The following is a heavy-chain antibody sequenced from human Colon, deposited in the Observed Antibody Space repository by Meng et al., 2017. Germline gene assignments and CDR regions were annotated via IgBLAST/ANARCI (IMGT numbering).Heavy chain of an antibody. Sequence: VHLQESGPGLVQPSGTLSLTCAVSGGSISSTNWWSWIRQPPGKGLEWIGEISQSGSSNYNPSLKSRVTMSLDKFKNHFFLNLSSVSAADTAVYYCAREDGSIGFTPAGQWGQGTLVTVSS. CDR2: ISQSGSS. CDR3: AREDGSIGFTPAGQ. CDR1: GGSISSTNW. V-gene: IGHV4-4*02. J-gene: IGHJ1*01. D-gene: IGHD1-26*01.